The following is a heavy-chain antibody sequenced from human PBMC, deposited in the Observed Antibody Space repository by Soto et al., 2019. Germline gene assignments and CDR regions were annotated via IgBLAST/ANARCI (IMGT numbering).Heavy chain of an antibody. CDR1: GFTFSDYY. V-gene: IGHV3-11*06. CDR2: ISSSSSYT. Sequence: GGSLRLSCEASGFTFSDYYMSWIRQAPGKGLEWVSYISSSSSYTNYADSVKGRFTISRDNAKNSLYLQMNSLRAEDTAVYYCASPWSYYKKDAFDIWGQGTMVTVSS. D-gene: IGHD1-26*01. J-gene: IGHJ3*02. CDR3: ASPWSYYKKDAFDI.